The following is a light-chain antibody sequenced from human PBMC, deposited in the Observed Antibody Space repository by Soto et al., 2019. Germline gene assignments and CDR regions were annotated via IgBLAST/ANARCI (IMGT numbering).Light chain of an antibody. CDR2: EGS. J-gene: IGLJ2*01. Sequence: QSALTQPASVSGSPGQSITISCTGTSSDVGRYNLVSWYQQHPGKAPKLMIYEGSNRPSGVSNRFSGSKSGNTASLTISGLQAEDEADYYCCSYAGSSKVFGGGTKLTVL. V-gene: IGLV2-23*01. CDR1: SSDVGRYNL. CDR3: CSYAGSSKV.